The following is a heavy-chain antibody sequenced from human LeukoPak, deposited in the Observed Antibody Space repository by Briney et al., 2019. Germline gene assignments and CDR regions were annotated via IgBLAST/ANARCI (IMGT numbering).Heavy chain of an antibody. D-gene: IGHD6-19*01. CDR1: GYTFTSYG. CDR3: ARDPTYDRSGWYAQDF. J-gene: IGHJ4*02. CDR2: ISAYNGDT. V-gene: IGHV1-18*01. Sequence: ASVKVSCKASGYTFTSYGISWVRQAPGQGLEWMGWISAYNGDTNYAQKLQGRVTMTTDTSTSTAYMELRSLRSDDTAVYYCARDPTYDRSGWYAQDFWGQGTLVTVSS.